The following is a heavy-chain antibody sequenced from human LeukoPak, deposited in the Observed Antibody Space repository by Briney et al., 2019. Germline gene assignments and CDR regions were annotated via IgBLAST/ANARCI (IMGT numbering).Heavy chain of an antibody. J-gene: IGHJ4*02. Sequence: GKSLRLSCAASQFIFNNYAMSWVRQAPGKGLEWVSAISGSGGFTYYADSVKGRFTISRDNSKNTLYLQMNSLRAEDTAVYYCAKAMLWDYVWGSYRYWGQGTLVTVSS. V-gene: IGHV3-23*01. D-gene: IGHD3-16*02. CDR1: QFIFNNYA. CDR2: ISGSGGFT. CDR3: AKAMLWDYVWGSYRY.